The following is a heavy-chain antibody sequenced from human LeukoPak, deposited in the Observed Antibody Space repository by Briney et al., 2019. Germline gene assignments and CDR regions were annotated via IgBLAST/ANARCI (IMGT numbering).Heavy chain of an antibody. CDR3: ARDLNYYDGSTYYDAFDI. J-gene: IGHJ3*02. V-gene: IGHV4-59*01. Sequence: SETLSLTCTVSGGSISSYYWSWIRQPPGKGLGWIGYIYYTGTSNYNPSLKSRVTMSIDTAKNQFSLNLSSVTAADTAVYYCARDLNYYDGSTYYDAFDIWGQGTLVTVSS. CDR2: IYYTGTS. D-gene: IGHD3-22*01. CDR1: GGSISSYY.